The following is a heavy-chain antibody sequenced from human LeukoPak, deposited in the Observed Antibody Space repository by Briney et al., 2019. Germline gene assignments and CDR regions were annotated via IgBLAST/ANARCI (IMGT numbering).Heavy chain of an antibody. CDR2: IYSGGTT. J-gene: IGHJ4*02. CDR3: ARGVRWPDFDY. Sequence: PGGSLRLSCVASGFTVSSHYMSWVRQAPGKGLEWVSVIYSGGTTYYVDSVKGRFTISRDNSKNTVSLQMNSLRAEDTAVYYCARGVRWPDFDYWGQGTLGPVSS. CDR1: GFTVSSHY. V-gene: IGHV3-66*01. D-gene: IGHD5-24*01.